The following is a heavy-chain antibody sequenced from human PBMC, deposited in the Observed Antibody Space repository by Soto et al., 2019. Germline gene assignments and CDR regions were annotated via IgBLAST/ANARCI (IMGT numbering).Heavy chain of an antibody. V-gene: IGHV4-59*01. J-gene: IGHJ5*02. Sequence: SETLSLTCTVSGGSISSYYWSWIRQPPGKGLEWIGYIYYSGSTNYNPSLKSRVTISVDTSKNRFSLKLSSVTAADTAVYYCARDQTDTAMVTPSYWFDPWGQGTLVTVSS. CDR1: GGSISSYY. CDR3: ARDQTDTAMVTPSYWFDP. D-gene: IGHD5-18*01. CDR2: IYYSGST.